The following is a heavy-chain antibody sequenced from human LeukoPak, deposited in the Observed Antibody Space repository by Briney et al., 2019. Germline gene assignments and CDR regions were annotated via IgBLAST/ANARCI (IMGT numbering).Heavy chain of an antibody. V-gene: IGHV3-33*01. CDR2: IWYDGSNK. D-gene: IGHD6-19*01. CDR3: AGDRSGWYLFDY. Sequence: GGSLRLSCAASGFTFSSYGMHWVRQAPGKGLEWVAVIWYDGSNKYYADSVRGRFTISRDNSKNTLYLQMNSLRAEDTAVYYCAGDRSGWYLFDYWGQGTLVTVSS. CDR1: GFTFSSYG. J-gene: IGHJ4*02.